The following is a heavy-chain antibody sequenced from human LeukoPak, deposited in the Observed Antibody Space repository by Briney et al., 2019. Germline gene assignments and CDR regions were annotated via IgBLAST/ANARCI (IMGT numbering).Heavy chain of an antibody. CDR1: GFTFSSYA. CDR3: ARDKMYGRDFDY. Sequence: GGSLRLSCAASGFTFSSYAMHWVRQAPGMGLEWVSSISSRSNYIYYADSVKGRFTISRDNAKNSLYLEMNNLRAEDTAVYYCARDKMYGRDFDYWGQGTLVTVSS. D-gene: IGHD4-17*01. V-gene: IGHV3-21*06. CDR2: ISSRSNYI. J-gene: IGHJ4*02.